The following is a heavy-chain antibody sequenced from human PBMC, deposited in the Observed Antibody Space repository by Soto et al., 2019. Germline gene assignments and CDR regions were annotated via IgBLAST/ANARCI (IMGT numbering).Heavy chain of an antibody. CDR2: IYYSGST. CDR1: GGSISSSSYY. CDR3: ASYCSGGSCANAFDI. D-gene: IGHD2-15*01. J-gene: IGHJ3*02. V-gene: IGHV4-39*01. Sequence: SETLSLTCTVSGGSISSSSYYWGWIRQPPGKGLEWIGSIYYSGSTYYNPSLKSRVTISVDTSKNQFSLKLSSVTAADTAVYYCASYCSGGSCANAFDIWGQGTMVTAS.